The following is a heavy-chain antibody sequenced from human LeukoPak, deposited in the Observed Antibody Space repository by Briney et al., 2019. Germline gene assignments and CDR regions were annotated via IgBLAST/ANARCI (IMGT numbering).Heavy chain of an antibody. D-gene: IGHD5-24*01. J-gene: IGHJ6*02. V-gene: IGHV3-30-3*01. CDR2: LSYDGSNK. Sequence: GGSLRLSCAASGFTYSSYAMHWVRQTPGKGLEWAAVLSYDGSNKNYADSVKGRFTISRDNSKNTLYLQMNSLRAEDTAVYYCARGDGDYYYYGMDVWGQGTTVTVSS. CDR1: GFTYSSYA. CDR3: ARGDGDYYYYGMDV.